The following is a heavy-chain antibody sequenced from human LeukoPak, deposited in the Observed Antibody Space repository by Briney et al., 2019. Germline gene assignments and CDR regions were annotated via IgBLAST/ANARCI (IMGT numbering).Heavy chain of an antibody. Sequence: HPGGSLRLSCAASGFTFSNYGMHWVRQAPGKGLEWVAVISYDGDHKYYADSVRGRFTISRDNSKNTLYLQMNSLRAEDTAVYYCAKDRALGFFDYWGQGTLVTVSS. CDR2: ISYDGDHK. J-gene: IGHJ4*02. V-gene: IGHV3-30*18. CDR3: AKDRALGFFDY. CDR1: GFTFSNYG.